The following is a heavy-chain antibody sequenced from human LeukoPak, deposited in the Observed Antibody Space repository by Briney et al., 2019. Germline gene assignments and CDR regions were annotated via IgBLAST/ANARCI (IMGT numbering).Heavy chain of an antibody. CDR2: IRPNSGGT. CDR1: GYTFGAYY. Sequence: GASVKVSCKASGYTFGAYYMYWVRQAPGQGLEWMGWIRPNSGGTNYTQKFQGRVTMTRDTSISTAYMELSRLRSDDTAVYYCAREVGATGSDYYYMDVWGKGTTVTVSS. J-gene: IGHJ6*03. CDR3: AREVGATGSDYYYMDV. V-gene: IGHV1-2*02. D-gene: IGHD1-26*01.